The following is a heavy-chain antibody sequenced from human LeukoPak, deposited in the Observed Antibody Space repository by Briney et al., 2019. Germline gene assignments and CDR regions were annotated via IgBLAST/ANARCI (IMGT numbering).Heavy chain of an antibody. Sequence: ASVKVSCKASGYTFTGYYIHWVRQAPGQGLEWMGWISAYNGNTNYAQKLQGRVTMTTDTSTSTAYMELRSLRSDDTAVYYCAREGLMGSGSSPYYYYGMDVWGQGTTVTVSS. CDR2: ISAYNGNT. CDR3: AREGLMGSGSSPYYYYGMDV. J-gene: IGHJ6*02. CDR1: GYTFTGYY. V-gene: IGHV1-18*04. D-gene: IGHD3-10*01.